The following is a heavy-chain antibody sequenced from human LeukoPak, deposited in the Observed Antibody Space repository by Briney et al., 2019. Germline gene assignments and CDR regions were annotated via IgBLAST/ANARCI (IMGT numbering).Heavy chain of an antibody. V-gene: IGHV4-39*07. D-gene: IGHD3-16*02. CDR2: IYYSGST. J-gene: IGHJ5*02. Sequence: PSETLSLTCTVSGGSISSSSYYWGWIRQPPGKGLEWIGSIYYSGSTYYNPSLKSRVTISVDTSKNQFSLKLSSVTAADTAVYYCASYYDYVWGSYRPEAWGQGTLVTVSS. CDR1: GGSISSSSYY. CDR3: ASYYDYVWGSYRPEA.